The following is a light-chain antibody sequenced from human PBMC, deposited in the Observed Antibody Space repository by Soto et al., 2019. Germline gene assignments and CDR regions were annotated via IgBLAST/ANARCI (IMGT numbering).Light chain of an antibody. V-gene: IGKV1-5*03. CDR2: KAS. CDR3: QHYNSYSEA. CDR1: QSISNW. J-gene: IGKJ1*01. Sequence: DIPMTQSPSTLPRSGLDRVTITCQASQSISNWLAWYQQKPGKAPKLLIYKASTLKSGVPSRFSGSGSGTEFTLTISSLQPDDFAAYYCQHYNSYSEAFGQGTKVDIK.